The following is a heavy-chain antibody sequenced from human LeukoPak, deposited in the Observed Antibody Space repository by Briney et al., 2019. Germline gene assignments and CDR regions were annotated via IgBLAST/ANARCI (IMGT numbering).Heavy chain of an antibody. Sequence: GGSLRLSCAASGFTFASYGMSWVRQSPGKGLEWVSTISGSGGSTYFADSVMGRFTISRDNSKNTLYLQMNSLRAEDTAVYYCARDYSSSSGLDYWGQGSLVTVSA. CDR2: ISGSGGST. CDR1: GFTFASYG. CDR3: ARDYSSSSGLDY. J-gene: IGHJ4*02. V-gene: IGHV3-23*01. D-gene: IGHD6-6*01.